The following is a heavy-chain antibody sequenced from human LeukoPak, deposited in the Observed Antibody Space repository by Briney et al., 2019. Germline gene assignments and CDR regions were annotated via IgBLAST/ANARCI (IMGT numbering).Heavy chain of an antibody. Sequence: GGSLRLSCAASGFTCSSYAMHWVRQAPANGLEWVAVLSYDGSNKYYADSVKGRFTISRDNSKNTLYLQMNSLRAEDTAVYYCAREGYYDSSGYYYVDDYWGQGTLVTVSS. CDR1: GFTCSSYA. J-gene: IGHJ4*02. D-gene: IGHD3-22*01. CDR3: AREGYYDSSGYYYVDDY. V-gene: IGHV3-30*04. CDR2: LSYDGSNK.